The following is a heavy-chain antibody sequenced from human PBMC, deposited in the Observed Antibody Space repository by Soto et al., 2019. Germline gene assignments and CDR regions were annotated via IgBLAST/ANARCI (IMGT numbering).Heavy chain of an antibody. CDR3: EIGGGD. V-gene: IGHV3-48*03. CDR1: GFTFSSHE. CDR2: ISGSGVTT. D-gene: IGHD2-15*01. Sequence: GGSLILSCAASGFTFSSHEMNWVRQAPGKGLEWISYISGSGVTTYYADSVRGRFIVSRDNAQESLFLQMNSLRVEDTASYYCEIGGGDWGQGTVVTVAS. J-gene: IGHJ4*02.